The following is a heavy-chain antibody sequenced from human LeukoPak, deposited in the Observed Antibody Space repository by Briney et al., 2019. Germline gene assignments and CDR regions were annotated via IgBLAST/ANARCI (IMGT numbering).Heavy chain of an antibody. D-gene: IGHD2-15*01. Sequence: GGSLRLSCAASGFTFDDFGMSWVRQAPGKGLEWVSNINWNGGNTHYADSVKGRFTISRDNAKNSLYLQMNILRDEDTALYFCARDRGDCSGGSCYHSSWGQGTLVTVSS. CDR2: INWNGGNT. CDR1: GFTFDDFG. J-gene: IGHJ5*02. V-gene: IGHV3-20*04. CDR3: ARDRGDCSGGSCYHSS.